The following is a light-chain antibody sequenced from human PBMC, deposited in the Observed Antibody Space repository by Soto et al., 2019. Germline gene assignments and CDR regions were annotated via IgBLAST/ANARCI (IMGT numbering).Light chain of an antibody. Sequence: DIQITQSPATLSASVGDRVTITFRASQSISSSLAWYQQKPGKAPKLLIYKASSLEGGVPSRFSGSGSGTEFTLTISSLQPDDFATYYCQQYNSYSWTFGQGTKVDIK. CDR2: KAS. V-gene: IGKV1-5*03. CDR3: QQYNSYSWT. CDR1: QSISSS. J-gene: IGKJ1*01.